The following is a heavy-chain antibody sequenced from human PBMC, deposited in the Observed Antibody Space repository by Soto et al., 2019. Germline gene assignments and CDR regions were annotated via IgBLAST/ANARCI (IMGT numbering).Heavy chain of an antibody. CDR3: AKGPRNWGVDY. CDR1: GYTFTTYN. J-gene: IGHJ4*01. CDR2: MNPTTGYT. V-gene: IGHV1-8*01. D-gene: IGHD7-27*01. Sequence: ASALVSCNASGYTFTTYNMHWVRQAPGQGLQWMGWMNPTTGYTVYAQNFQGRVTMTRNTSISTAYMELNTLRSEDTAVYYCAKGPRNWGVDYWGQGTLVTVSS.